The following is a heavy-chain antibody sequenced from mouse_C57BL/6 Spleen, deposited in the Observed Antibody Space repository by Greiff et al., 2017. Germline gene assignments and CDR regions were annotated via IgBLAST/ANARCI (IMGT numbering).Heavy chain of an antibody. J-gene: IGHJ2*01. D-gene: IGHD1-1*01. Sequence: QVHVKQPGAELVKPGASVKLSCKASGYTFTSYWMHWVKQRPGQGLEWIGMIHPNSGSTNYNEKFKSKATLTVDKSSSTAYMQLSSLTSEDSAVYYCAREGALLRFFDYWGQGTTLTVSS. V-gene: IGHV1-64*01. CDR3: AREGALLRFFDY. CDR1: GYTFTSYW. CDR2: IHPNSGST.